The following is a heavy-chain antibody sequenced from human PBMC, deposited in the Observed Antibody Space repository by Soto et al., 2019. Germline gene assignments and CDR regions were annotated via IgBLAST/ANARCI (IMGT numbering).Heavy chain of an antibody. CDR3: ARDPTGHFIEY. CDR1: GYTFTSYG. V-gene: IGHV1-18*01. CDR2: ISGYNGNT. Sequence: QVQLVQSGAEVKKPGASVKVSCKTSGYTFTSYGVAWVRQAPGQGLEWMGWISGYNGNTNYAQKFQGRVTMTTDTSTSTAYMELRSLRSDDTAVYYCARDPTGHFIEYWGQGPLVTVSS. J-gene: IGHJ4*02. D-gene: IGHD1-1*01.